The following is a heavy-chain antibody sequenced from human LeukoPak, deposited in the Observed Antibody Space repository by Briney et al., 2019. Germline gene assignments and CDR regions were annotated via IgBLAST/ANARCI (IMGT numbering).Heavy chain of an antibody. CDR1: GFTFSSYA. D-gene: IGHD6-13*01. J-gene: IGHJ6*02. Sequence: PGGSLRLSCAASGFTFSSYAMSWVRQAPGKGLEWVSAISGSGGSTYYADSVKGRFTISRDNSKNTLYLQMNSLRAEDTAVYYCAKDLLAAADYYYGMDVWGQGTTVTVSS. CDR3: AKDLLAAADYYYGMDV. V-gene: IGHV3-23*01. CDR2: ISGSGGST.